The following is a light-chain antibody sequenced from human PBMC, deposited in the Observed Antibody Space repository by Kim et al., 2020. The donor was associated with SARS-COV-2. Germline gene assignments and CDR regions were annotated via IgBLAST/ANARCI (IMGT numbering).Light chain of an antibody. J-gene: IGLJ1*01. Sequence: VTISCTGSSSNIGAGHGVHWYQQFPGTAPKLLIHTNNKRPSGVPDRFSGSKSGTSASLAITGLQAEDEADYHCQAYDSGLTPTYVFGTGTKVTVL. CDR3: QAYDSGLTPTYV. V-gene: IGLV1-40*01. CDR1: SSNIGAGHG. CDR2: TNN.